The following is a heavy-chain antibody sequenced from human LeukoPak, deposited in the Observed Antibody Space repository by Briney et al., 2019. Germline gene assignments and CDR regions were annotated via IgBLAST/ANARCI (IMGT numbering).Heavy chain of an antibody. D-gene: IGHD3-10*01. V-gene: IGHV4-34*01. CDR1: GGSFSGYY. CDR3: ARHRRLWFGEFSAFDI. Sequence: SETLSLTCAVYGGSFSGYYWSWIRQPPGKGLGWIGEINHSGSTNYNPSLKSRVTISVDTSKNQFSLKLSSVTAADTAVYYCARHRRLWFGEFSAFDIWGQGTMVTVSS. CDR2: INHSGST. J-gene: IGHJ3*02.